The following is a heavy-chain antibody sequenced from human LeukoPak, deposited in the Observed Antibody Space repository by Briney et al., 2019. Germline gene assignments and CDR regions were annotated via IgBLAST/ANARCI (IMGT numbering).Heavy chain of an antibody. D-gene: IGHD2-15*01. CDR3: VRDRGYCSGGSCYSGWFDS. CDR1: GFTFSNYA. J-gene: IGHJ5*01. Sequence: GGSLRLSCAASGFTFSNYAMSWVRQAPGKGLEWVSVISGSGGSTYYVDSVKGRFTISRDNSKNTLYLQMNSLRAEDTAVYYCVRDRGYCSGGSCYSGWFDSWGPGTLVTVSS. V-gene: IGHV3-23*01. CDR2: ISGSGGST.